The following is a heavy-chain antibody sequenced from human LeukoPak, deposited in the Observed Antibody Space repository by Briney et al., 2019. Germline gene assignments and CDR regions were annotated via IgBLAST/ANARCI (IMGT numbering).Heavy chain of an antibody. CDR2: ISYDGSNK. Sequence: GGSLRLSCAASGFTFSSYGMHWVRQAPGKGLEWVAVISYDGSNKYYADSVKGRFTISRDNSKNTLYLQMNSLRTEDTAVYYCARVLRYCSGGSCPHLYYYYYYMDVWGKGTTVTVSS. CDR3: ARVLRYCSGGSCPHLYYYYYYMDV. V-gene: IGHV3-30*03. D-gene: IGHD2-15*01. CDR1: GFTFSSYG. J-gene: IGHJ6*03.